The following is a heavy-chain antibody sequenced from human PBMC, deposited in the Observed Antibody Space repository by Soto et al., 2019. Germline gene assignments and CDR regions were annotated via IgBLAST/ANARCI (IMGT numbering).Heavy chain of an antibody. J-gene: IGHJ6*02. Sequence: SETLSLTCAVYGLSFSGYYWIWIRQPPGKGLEWIGEINHSGSTNYNPSLKSRVTISVDTSKNQFSLKLSSVTAADTAVYYCASSGVTMVRGVILPIYGMDVWGQGTTVTVS. CDR1: GLSFSGYY. CDR2: INHSGST. D-gene: IGHD3-10*01. CDR3: ASSGVTMVRGVILPIYGMDV. V-gene: IGHV4-34*01.